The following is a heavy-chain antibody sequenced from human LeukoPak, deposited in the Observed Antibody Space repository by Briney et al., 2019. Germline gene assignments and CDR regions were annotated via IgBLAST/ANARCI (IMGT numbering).Heavy chain of an antibody. V-gene: IGHV3-33*01. CDR1: GFNFSNYA. Sequence: GRSLRLSCAASGFNFSNYAMHWVRQVPGKGLEWVAVIWYDGSTKFYANYVKGRFTVSRDNSKNTLYLQMNILRPEGTAIYYCARDSGFGELVTYYFDYWGQGTLVTVSS. CDR2: IWYDGSTK. J-gene: IGHJ4*02. D-gene: IGHD3-10*01. CDR3: ARDSGFGELVTYYFDY.